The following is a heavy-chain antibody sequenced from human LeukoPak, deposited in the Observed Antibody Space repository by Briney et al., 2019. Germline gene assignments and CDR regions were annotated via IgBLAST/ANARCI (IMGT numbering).Heavy chain of an antibody. D-gene: IGHD3-22*01. J-gene: IGHJ6*02. V-gene: IGHV1-2*02. CDR3: ARDDNYYDSSGYYPYYYYYGMDV. CDR1: GYTFTGYY. Sequence: ASVKVSCKASGYTFTGYYMHWVRQAPGQGLEWMGWINPNSGGTNYAQKFQGRVTMTRDTSISTAYMELSRLRSDDTAVYYCARDDNYYDSSGYYPYYYYYGMDVWGQGTLVTVSS. CDR2: INPNSGGT.